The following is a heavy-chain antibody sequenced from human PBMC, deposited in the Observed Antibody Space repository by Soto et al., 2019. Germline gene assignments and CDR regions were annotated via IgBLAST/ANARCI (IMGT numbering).Heavy chain of an antibody. CDR2: IYGSGGSGST. J-gene: IGHJ4*02. V-gene: IGHV4-31*03. CDR1: VGSITSGGYY. Sequence: PSETLSLTCTVTVGSITSGGYYCSWMRQHPGKGLEWLGYIYGSGGSGSTLYNPSLKSRITLSVDTSKTQFSLNLSSVTVADTAVYLCARKQAGSFAAIHYWGKGNLVTV. CDR3: ARKQAGSFAAIHY. D-gene: IGHD2-15*01.